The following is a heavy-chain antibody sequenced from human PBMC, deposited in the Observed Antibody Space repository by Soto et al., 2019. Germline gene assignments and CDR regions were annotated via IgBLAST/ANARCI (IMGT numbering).Heavy chain of an antibody. CDR3: ANGRATYGLLTHDY. D-gene: IGHD3-10*01. Sequence: PGESLKISCKGSGYSFAGYWITWVRQKPGKGLEWMGRIDPSDSQTYYSPSFRGHVTISVTKSITTVFLQWSSLTAEDTAVYYCANGRATYGLLTHDYWGQGTLVTVSS. V-gene: IGHV5-10-1*01. CDR2: IDPSDSQT. J-gene: IGHJ4*02. CDR1: GYSFAGYW.